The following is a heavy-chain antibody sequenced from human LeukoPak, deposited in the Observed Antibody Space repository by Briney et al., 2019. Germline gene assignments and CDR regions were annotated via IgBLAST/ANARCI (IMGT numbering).Heavy chain of an antibody. J-gene: IGHJ4*02. V-gene: IGHV1-18*01. D-gene: IGHD3-3*01. CDR3: ARATYYDFWSGYYGSYFDY. Sequence: ASVKVSCKGSGYTFTSYGISRVRQAPRQGIEWMGWISAYNGNTNYAQKPQGRVTMTTDTSTSTAYMELRSLRSDDTAVYYCARATYYDFWSGYYGSYFDYWGQGTLVTVSS. CDR2: ISAYNGNT. CDR1: GYTFTSYG.